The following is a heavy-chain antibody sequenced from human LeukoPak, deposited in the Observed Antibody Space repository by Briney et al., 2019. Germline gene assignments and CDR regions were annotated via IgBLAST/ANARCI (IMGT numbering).Heavy chain of an antibody. V-gene: IGHV4-59*01. CDR1: GDFISTYY. Sequence: SETLSLTCTVSGDFISTYYWSWIRQPPGKGLEWIGYISYTGSTIYNPSLKSRVTISVDTSKNQFSLNLNSVTAADTAVYYCASHKGFWGQGTLVTVSS. CDR3: ASHKGF. CDR2: ISYTGST. J-gene: IGHJ4*02.